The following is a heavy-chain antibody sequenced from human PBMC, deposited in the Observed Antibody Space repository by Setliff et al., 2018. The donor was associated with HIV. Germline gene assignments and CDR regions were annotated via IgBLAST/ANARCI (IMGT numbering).Heavy chain of an antibody. CDR2: SIPILGIP. CDR1: GGTFSSYA. Sequence: SVKVSCKVSGGTFSSYAINWVRQAPGQGLEWMGGSIPILGIPNYAQKFQGRVTITTDESTNTAYMELSSLRSEDTAVYYCARSCRSSGYCHFDYWGQGTLVTVSS. D-gene: IGHD3-22*01. V-gene: IGHV1-69*10. J-gene: IGHJ4*02. CDR3: ARSCRSSGYCHFDY.